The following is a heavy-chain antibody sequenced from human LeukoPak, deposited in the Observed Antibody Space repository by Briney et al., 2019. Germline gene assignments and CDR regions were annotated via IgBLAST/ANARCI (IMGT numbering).Heavy chain of an antibody. V-gene: IGHV3-11*01. D-gene: IGHD1-1*01. CDR1: GFIFSDYY. J-gene: IGHJ3*02. Sequence: GGSLRLSCAASGFIFSDYYMSWIRQAPGKGLEWVSYVSSSGSTIYYADSVKGRFTISRDNAKNSLYLQMNGLRAEDTALYYCARRTTDAFDIWGQGTMVTVSS. CDR3: ARRTTDAFDI. CDR2: VSSSGSTI.